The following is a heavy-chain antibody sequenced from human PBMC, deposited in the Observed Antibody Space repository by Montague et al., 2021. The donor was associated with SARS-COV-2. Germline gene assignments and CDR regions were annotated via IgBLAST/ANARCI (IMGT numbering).Heavy chain of an antibody. Sequence: CAISGDSVSSNIAAWNWIRRSPSRGLEWLGRTHYRSKWYNDYAVSVRSRITISPDTSKNQFSLQLNSVTPEDTAVYYCTQERGPGRTTWHYFDYWGQGTLVTVTS. CDR2: THYRSKWYN. D-gene: IGHD1-14*01. CDR3: TQERGPGRTTWHYFDY. J-gene: IGHJ4*02. CDR1: GDSVSSNIAA. V-gene: IGHV6-1*01.